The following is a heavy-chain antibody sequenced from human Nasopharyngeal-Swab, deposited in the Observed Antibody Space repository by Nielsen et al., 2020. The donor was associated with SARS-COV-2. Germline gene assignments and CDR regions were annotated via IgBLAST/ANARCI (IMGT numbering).Heavy chain of an antibody. Sequence: ASVKVSCKASGYTFTSYAMHWVRQAPGQRLEWMGWINAGNGNTKYSQKFQGRVTITRDTSASTAYMELSSLRSEDTAVYYCARDKERYRRSPPLLDQIDPWGQGTLVTVSS. V-gene: IGHV1-3*01. CDR3: ARDKERYRRSPPLLDQIDP. CDR2: INAGNGNT. CDR1: GYTFTSYA. J-gene: IGHJ5*02. D-gene: IGHD6-6*01.